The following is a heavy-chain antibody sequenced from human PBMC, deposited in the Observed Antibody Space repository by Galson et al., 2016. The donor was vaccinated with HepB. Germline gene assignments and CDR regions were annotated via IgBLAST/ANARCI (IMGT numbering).Heavy chain of an antibody. Sequence: QSGAEVKKPGEPLQIPCKASGYIFNKYWIGWVRQMPGKGLEWMGIIYPDDPDTKYSPPFQGQVTISADKSISTAYLQWSSLKASDTAIYYCARALGYWGQGTPVTVSS. CDR1: GYIFNKYW. V-gene: IGHV5-51*01. CDR3: ARALGY. CDR2: IYPDDPDT. J-gene: IGHJ4*02.